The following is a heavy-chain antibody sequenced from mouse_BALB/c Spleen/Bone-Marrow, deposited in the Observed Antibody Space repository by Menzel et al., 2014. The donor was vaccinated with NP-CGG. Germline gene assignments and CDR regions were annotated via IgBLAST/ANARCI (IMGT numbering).Heavy chain of an antibody. J-gene: IGHJ2*01. V-gene: IGHV1S135*01. CDR2: IDPYNGGP. D-gene: IGHD1-1*01. CDR1: GYAFASSN. CDR3: ARGRSYYFDY. Sequence: VQLKQSGPELVKPGASVKVSCKASGYAFASSNMHWVKQSHGKSLEWIGYIDPYNGGPRYNQKFKDKATLTVDKSSSTAYMHLNRLTSEDPAVYYCARGRSYYFDYWGQGTILTVSS.